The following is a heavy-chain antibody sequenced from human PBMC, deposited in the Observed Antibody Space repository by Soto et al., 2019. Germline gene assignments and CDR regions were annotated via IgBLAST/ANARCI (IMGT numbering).Heavy chain of an antibody. J-gene: IGHJ4*02. CDR2: IYYSGST. CDR3: ARSRRRSLFWLDY. Sequence: QLQLQESGPGLVKPSETLSLTCTVSGGSISSSSYYWGWIRQPPGKGLEWIGSIYYSGSTYYNPSLKSRLTIAVDTSKNQFSLKLSSVTAADTAVYYCARSRRRSLFWLDYWGQGTLVTVSS. D-gene: IGHD3-3*01. CDR1: GGSISSSSYY. V-gene: IGHV4-39*01.